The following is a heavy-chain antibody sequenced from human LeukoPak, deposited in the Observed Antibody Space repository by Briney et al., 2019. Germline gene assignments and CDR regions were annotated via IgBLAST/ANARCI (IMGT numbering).Heavy chain of an antibody. CDR2: ISGSGGST. CDR3: AKGLYGGYFDY. D-gene: IGHD3-16*01. J-gene: IGHJ4*02. V-gene: IGHV3-23*01. CDR1: GFTFSSYA. Sequence: WGSLRLSCAASGFTFSSYAMSWVRQAPGKGLEWVSAISGSGGSTYYADSVKGRYTISRDNSKNTLYLQMNSLRAEDTAIYYCAKGLYGGYFDYWGQGTLVTVSS.